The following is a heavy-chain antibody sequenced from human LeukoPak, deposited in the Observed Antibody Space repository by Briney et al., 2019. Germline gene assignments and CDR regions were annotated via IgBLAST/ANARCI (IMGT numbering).Heavy chain of an antibody. V-gene: IGHV3-30*04. D-gene: IGHD3-3*01. J-gene: IGHJ4*02. Sequence: GGSLRLSCAASGFTFSSYAMHWVRQAPGKGLEWVAVISYDGSNKYYADSVKGRFTISRDNSKNTLYLQMNSLRAEDTAVYYCVSEILEWLYSGLFSDYWGQGTLVTVSS. CDR3: VSEILEWLYSGLFSDY. CDR1: GFTFSSYA. CDR2: ISYDGSNK.